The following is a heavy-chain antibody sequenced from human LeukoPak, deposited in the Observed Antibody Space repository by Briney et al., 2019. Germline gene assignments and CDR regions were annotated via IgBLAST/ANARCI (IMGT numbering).Heavy chain of an antibody. Sequence: SETLSLTCTVSGGSITGSYWSWIRQPPGKGLEWIGYVYSSGSTDYNPPLKSRVTISVDTSKNQFSLKLSSVTAADTAVYFCARGGWSLDFRGRGTLVAVSS. CDR1: GGSITGSY. CDR2: VYSSGST. J-gene: IGHJ2*01. V-gene: IGHV4-59*01. CDR3: ARGGWSLDF.